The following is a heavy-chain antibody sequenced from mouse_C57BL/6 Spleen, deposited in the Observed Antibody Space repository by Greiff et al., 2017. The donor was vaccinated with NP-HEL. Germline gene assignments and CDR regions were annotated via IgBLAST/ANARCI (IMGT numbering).Heavy chain of an antibody. Sequence: QVQLQQPGAELVRPGSSVKLSCKASGYTFTSYWMDWVKQRPGQGLEWIGNIYPSDSETHYNQKFKDKATLTVDKSSSTAYMQLSSLTSEDSAVYHCARALSEYFDVWGTGTTVTVSS. CDR2: IYPSDSET. D-gene: IGHD6-5*01. CDR1: GYTFTSYW. J-gene: IGHJ1*03. CDR3: ARALSEYFDV. V-gene: IGHV1-61*01.